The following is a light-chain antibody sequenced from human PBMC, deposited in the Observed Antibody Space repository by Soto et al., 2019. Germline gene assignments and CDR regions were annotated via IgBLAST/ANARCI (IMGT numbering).Light chain of an antibody. V-gene: IGLV1-44*01. CDR3: AAWDGSLNGLYV. J-gene: IGLJ1*01. CDR1: SSNVGSLS. CDR2: SNY. Sequence: QSVLTQAPSASGTPGQRVTISCSGSSSNVGSLSVDWYQHLPGTAPKLLIHSNYQRPSGVPDRFSGSKSGTSASLAISGLQSEDEADYYCAAWDGSLNGLYVFGPGTKLTVL.